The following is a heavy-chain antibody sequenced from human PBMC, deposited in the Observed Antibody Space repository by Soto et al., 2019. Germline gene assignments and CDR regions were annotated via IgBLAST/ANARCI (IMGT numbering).Heavy chain of an antibody. CDR2: VYNSGST. D-gene: IGHD6-13*01. J-gene: IGHJ4*02. V-gene: IGHV4-59*01. CDR1: GESISSKY. CDR3: ARYRREAVAGYTLDN. Sequence: SETVSLPCTVSGESISSKYWTWIRQPPGKGLEWIGYVYNSGSTKYNPSLKSRVTISEDTSKSQFSLKVNSMTAADTAVYYCARYRREAVAGYTLDNWGQGILVTVSS.